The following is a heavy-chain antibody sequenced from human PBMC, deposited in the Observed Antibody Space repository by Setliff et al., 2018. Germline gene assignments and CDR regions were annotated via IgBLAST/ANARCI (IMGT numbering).Heavy chain of an antibody. CDR1: GYTFTSYD. Sequence: SVKVSCKASGYTFTSYDINWVRQATGQGLEWMGWMNPNSGNTGYAQKFQGRVTMTRNTSISTAYMELSSLRSEDTAVYYCARTSNYYDSSGYYYVIDYWGQGTLVTVSS. CDR2: MNPNSGNT. J-gene: IGHJ4*02. V-gene: IGHV1-8*01. D-gene: IGHD3-22*01. CDR3: ARTSNYYDSSGYYYVIDY.